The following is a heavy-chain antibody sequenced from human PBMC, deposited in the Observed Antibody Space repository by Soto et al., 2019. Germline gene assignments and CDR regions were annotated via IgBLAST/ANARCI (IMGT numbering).Heavy chain of an antibody. CDR1: GYTFTDYA. J-gene: IGHJ5*02. V-gene: IGHV1-3*05. CDR3: AGVARLGGIVVYGWFDP. D-gene: IGHD3-16*02. CDR2: INPGNGNT. Sequence: QAQLVQSGAEEKKPGASVKISCKAAGYTFTDYAIQWMRQAPGHRLEWMGWINPGNGNTKYSQNCKRRFTXTXNTSATTAYLEVTSLTSDDTSLYYCAGVARLGGIVVYGWFDPWGQGTLVTVSS.